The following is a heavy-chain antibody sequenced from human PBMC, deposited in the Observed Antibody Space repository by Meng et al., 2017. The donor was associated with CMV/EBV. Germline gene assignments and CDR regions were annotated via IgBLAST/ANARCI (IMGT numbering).Heavy chain of an antibody. CDR1: GFTFSSYE. V-gene: IGHV3-48*03. CDR3: ARDPSSSSWYPVDAFDI. Sequence: GESLKISCAASGFTFSSYEMNWVRQAPGKGLEWVSYISSSGSTIYYADSVKGRFTISRDNAKNSLYLQMNSLRAEDTAVYCCARDPSSSSWYPVDAFDIWGQGTMVTVSS. D-gene: IGHD6-13*01. CDR2: ISSSGSTI. J-gene: IGHJ3*02.